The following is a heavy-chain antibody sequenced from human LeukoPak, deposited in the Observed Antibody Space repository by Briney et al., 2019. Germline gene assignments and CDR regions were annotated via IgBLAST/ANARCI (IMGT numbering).Heavy chain of an antibody. V-gene: IGHV3-53*01. Sequence: GGSLRLSCAASGFTVSSNYMSWVRQAPGKGLEWVSVIYSGGSTYYADSVKGRFTISRDNSKNTLYLQMNSLRAEDTAVYYCARDPRYSGSSVGAFDIWGQGTMVTVSS. D-gene: IGHD1-26*01. CDR1: GFTVSSNY. CDR2: IYSGGST. J-gene: IGHJ3*02. CDR3: ARDPRYSGSSVGAFDI.